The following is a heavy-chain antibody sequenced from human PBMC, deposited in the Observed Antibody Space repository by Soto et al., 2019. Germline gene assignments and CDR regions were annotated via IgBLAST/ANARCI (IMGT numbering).Heavy chain of an antibody. Sequence: GGSLRLSCAVSGFTVSNAWMSWVRQAPGKGLEWVGRTKSDADGGARDYTAPVKGRFIVSRDDSKNTLYLQMNGLKTEDTAVYYCTTDRRITLAQFDYWGQGTLVTVSS. J-gene: IGHJ4*02. CDR1: GFTVSNAW. CDR3: TTDRRITLAQFDY. V-gene: IGHV3-15*01. CDR2: TKSDADGGAR. D-gene: IGHD1-20*01.